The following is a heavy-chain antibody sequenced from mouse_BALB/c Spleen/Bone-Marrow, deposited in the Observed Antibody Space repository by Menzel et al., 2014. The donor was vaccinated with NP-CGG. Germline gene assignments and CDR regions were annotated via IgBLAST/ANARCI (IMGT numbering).Heavy chain of an antibody. D-gene: IGHD2-3*01. CDR2: INPGSGST. CDR3: ARYDGYFDY. CDR1: GYAFNDYL. V-gene: IGHV1-54*01. J-gene: IGHJ2*01. Sequence: QVQLQQSGAELVRPGTSVKVSCTASGYAFNDYLMEWLKQRPGQGLEWIGVINPGSGSTNYNEKFKDKATLTADKSSSTAYMQLSSLTSDDSAVYFCARYDGYFDYWGQGTILTVSS.